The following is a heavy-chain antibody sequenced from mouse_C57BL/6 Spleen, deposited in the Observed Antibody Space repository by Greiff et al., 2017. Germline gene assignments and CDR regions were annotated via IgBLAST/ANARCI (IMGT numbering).Heavy chain of an antibody. J-gene: IGHJ3*01. CDR1: GYTFTSYW. D-gene: IGHD4-1*01. CDR2: IDPSDSYT. V-gene: IGHV1-69*01. Sequence: VQLQQSGAELVMPGASVKLSCKASGYTFTSYWMHWVKQRPGQGLEWIGEIDPSDSYTNYNQKFKGKSTLTVDKSSSTAYMQLSSLTSEDSAVYYCASRLTGNAYWGQGTLVTVSA. CDR3: ASRLTGNAY.